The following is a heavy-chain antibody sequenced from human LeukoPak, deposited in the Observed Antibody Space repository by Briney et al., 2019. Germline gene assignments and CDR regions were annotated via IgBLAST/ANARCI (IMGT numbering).Heavy chain of an antibody. D-gene: IGHD6-19*01. J-gene: IGHJ3*02. CDR1: GFTFSDYP. CDR2: ILSAGDT. V-gene: IGHV3-23*01. Sequence: GGSLRLSCAASGFTFSDYPMSWVRQAPGKGLEWVSAILSAGDTYYADSVKGRFTISRDNSKNTLYLQMNSLRAEDTAVYYCTKRLYPSDWSAFYIWGQGTMVTGSS. CDR3: TKRLYPSDWSAFYI.